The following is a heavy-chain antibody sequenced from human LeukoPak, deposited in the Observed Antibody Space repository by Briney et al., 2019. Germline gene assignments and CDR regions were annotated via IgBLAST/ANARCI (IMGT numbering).Heavy chain of an antibody. Sequence: GGSLRLSCAASGFTFSSYAMHWFRRAPGRGREGGAVISYDGSNKYYADSVKGRFTISRDNSKNTLYLQMNSLRAEDTAVYYCAKGSGYEHNYYYYYMDVWGKGTTVTISS. CDR2: ISYDGSNK. CDR3: AKGSGYEHNYYYYYMDV. D-gene: IGHD5-12*01. V-gene: IGHV3-30*04. J-gene: IGHJ6*03. CDR1: GFTFSSYA.